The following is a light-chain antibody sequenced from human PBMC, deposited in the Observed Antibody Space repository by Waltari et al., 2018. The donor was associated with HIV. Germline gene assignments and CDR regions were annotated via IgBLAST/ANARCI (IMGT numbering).Light chain of an antibody. Sequence: SYELTQPPSLSVSPGRPASITCSGDALPNQYAYWYQQKAGQAPVLIIYKDSERPSGLPERFSGSSSGTTVTLTISGVQAEDEADYYCQSTDSSGTYVVFGGGTKLTVL. J-gene: IGLJ2*01. V-gene: IGLV3-25*03. CDR2: KDS. CDR1: ALPNQY. CDR3: QSTDSSGTYVV.